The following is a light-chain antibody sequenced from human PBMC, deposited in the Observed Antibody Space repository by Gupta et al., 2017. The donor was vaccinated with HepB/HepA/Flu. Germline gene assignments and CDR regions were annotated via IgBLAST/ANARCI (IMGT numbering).Light chain of an antibody. CDR2: TSN. V-gene: IGLV1-44*01. J-gene: IGLJ1*01. CDR1: SSNIGSNT. CDR3: AAWDDSLNGYV. Sequence: SVLTQPPSASGTPGQRVTLSCSGSSSNIGSNTVNWYQQLPGTAPKLLIYTSNHRPSGVPDRCSGSKSGTSASLAISGLQSDDEADYYCAAWDDSLNGYVFGTGTKVSVL.